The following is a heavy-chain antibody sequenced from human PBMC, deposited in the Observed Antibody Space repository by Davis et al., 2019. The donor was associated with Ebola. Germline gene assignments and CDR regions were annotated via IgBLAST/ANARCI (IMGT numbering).Heavy chain of an antibody. CDR3: ARPNDDFWSGYIY. J-gene: IGHJ4*02. D-gene: IGHD3-3*01. Sequence: PGGSLRLSCAASGFTFSYYSMNWVRQAPGKGLEWVSSISTTTSYIYYADSVKGRFTISRDNSQNTLYLQMNSLTEEDTASYYCARPNDDFWSGYIYWGQGTLVTVSS. CDR1: GFTFSYYS. CDR2: ISTTTSYI. V-gene: IGHV3-21*01.